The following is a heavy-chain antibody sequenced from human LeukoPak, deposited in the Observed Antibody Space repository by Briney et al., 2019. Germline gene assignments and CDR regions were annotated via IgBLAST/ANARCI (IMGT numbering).Heavy chain of an antibody. CDR2: INHSGST. CDR1: GGSFSGYY. Sequence: PSETLSLTCAVYGGSFSGYYWSWIRQPPGKGLEWIGEINHSGSTNYNPSLKSRVTISVDTSKNQFSLKLSSVTAADTAVYYCASPRFLSSGWFDYWGQGTLVTVSS. D-gene: IGHD6-19*01. CDR3: ASPRFLSSGWFDY. V-gene: IGHV4-34*01. J-gene: IGHJ4*02.